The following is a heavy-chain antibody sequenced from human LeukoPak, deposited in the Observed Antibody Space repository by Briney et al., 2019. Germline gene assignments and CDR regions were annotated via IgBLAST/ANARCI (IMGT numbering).Heavy chain of an antibody. D-gene: IGHD5-18*01. V-gene: IGHV1-69*13. CDR1: GGTFSSYA. CDR2: IIPIFGTA. Sequence: VASVMVSCKASGGTFSSYAISWVRQAPGQGLEGMGGIIPIFGTANYAQKFQGRVTITADESTSKAYMELSSLRSEDTAVYYCAVGYSYGYGHRFDYYYYMDVWGKGTTVTISS. J-gene: IGHJ6*03. CDR3: AVGYSYGYGHRFDYYYYMDV.